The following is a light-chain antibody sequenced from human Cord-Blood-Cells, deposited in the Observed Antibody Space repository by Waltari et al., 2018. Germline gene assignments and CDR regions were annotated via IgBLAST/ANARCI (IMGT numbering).Light chain of an antibody. V-gene: IGKV1-39*01. Sequence: QLTQSPPSLSASLGDRVTITCRASQSISSYLNWYQQKPGKAPKLLIYAASSLQSGVQSRFSGSGSGTDFTLTISSLQPEDFATYYCQQSYSTPPVTFGQGTKVEIK. CDR3: QQSYSTPPVT. J-gene: IGKJ1*01. CDR2: AAS. CDR1: QSISSY.